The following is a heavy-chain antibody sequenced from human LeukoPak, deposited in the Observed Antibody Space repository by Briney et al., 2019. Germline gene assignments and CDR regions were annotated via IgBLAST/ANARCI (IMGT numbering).Heavy chain of an antibody. CDR3: ARGPHIAAAGTGRFWNY. D-gene: IGHD6-13*01. CDR2: INHSGST. V-gene: IGHV4-34*01. Sequence: GSLRLSCSASGFTFNTYWMHWVRQVPGKGLEWIGEINHSGSTNYNPSLKSRVTISVDTSKSQFSLKLTSVTAADTAVYYCARGPHIAAAGTGRFWNYWGQGTLVTVSS. CDR1: GFTFNTYW. J-gene: IGHJ4*02.